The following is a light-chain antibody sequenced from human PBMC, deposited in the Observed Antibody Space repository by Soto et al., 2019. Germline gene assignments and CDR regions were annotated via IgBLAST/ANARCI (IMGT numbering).Light chain of an antibody. CDR3: QQDYRTTPT. CDR2: WAS. Sequence: DIRMTDSPDCLSVSLCDISTINCNSSQSVLYSSNNKNFLAWYQQKPGQPPKLLIYWASTRESGVPDRFSGSGSETDFTLTISSLQAEDVAVYYCQQDYRTTPTFGGGTKVDIK. J-gene: IGKJ4*02. V-gene: IGKV4-1*01. CDR1: QSVLYSSNNKNF.